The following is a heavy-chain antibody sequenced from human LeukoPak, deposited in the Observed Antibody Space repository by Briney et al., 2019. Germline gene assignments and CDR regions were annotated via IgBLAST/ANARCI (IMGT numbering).Heavy chain of an antibody. CDR3: VRRGAKGGSYDYYGMDV. Sequence: PGGSLRLSCSASGFTFSNYAMHWVRQAPGKGLEYVSAISTNGGNTYYADSVKGRFTISRDNSKNTLYIQMSSLRAEDTAVYYCVRRGAKGGSYDYYGMDVWGQGTTVTVSS. D-gene: IGHD1-26*01. CDR2: ISTNGGNT. CDR1: GFTFSNYA. V-gene: IGHV3-64D*06. J-gene: IGHJ6*02.